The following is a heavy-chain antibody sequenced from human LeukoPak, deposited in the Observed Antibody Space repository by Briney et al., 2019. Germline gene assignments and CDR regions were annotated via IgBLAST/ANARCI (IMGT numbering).Heavy chain of an antibody. J-gene: IGHJ3*02. D-gene: IGHD3-22*01. V-gene: IGHV3-23*01. CDR3: AKGTNLVNWAAYYYDSSGYRDAFDI. CDR1: GFTFSSYA. CDR2: ISGSGGST. Sequence: GGSLRLSCAASGFTFSSYAMSWVRQAPGKGLEWVSAISGSGGSTYYADSVKGRFTISRDNSKNTLYLQMNSLRAEDTAVYYCAKGTNLVNWAAYYYDSSGYRDAFDIWGQGTMVTVSS.